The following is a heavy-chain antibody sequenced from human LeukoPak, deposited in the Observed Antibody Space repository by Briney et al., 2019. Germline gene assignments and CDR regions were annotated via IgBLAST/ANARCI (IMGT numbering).Heavy chain of an antibody. CDR1: GGSISNYY. J-gene: IGHJ3*02. Sequence: SETLSLTCTVSGGSISNYYWSWIRQPAGKGLEWIGRIYTTGSTNYNPSLKSRVTVSVDTSKNQFSLKLRSVTAADAAVYYCARLEHLYGDPGYVFDIWGPGTMVTVSS. D-gene: IGHD4-17*01. V-gene: IGHV4-4*07. CDR2: IYTTGST. CDR3: ARLEHLYGDPGYVFDI.